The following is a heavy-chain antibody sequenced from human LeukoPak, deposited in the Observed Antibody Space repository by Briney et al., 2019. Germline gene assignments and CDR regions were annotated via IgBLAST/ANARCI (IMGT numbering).Heavy chain of an antibody. V-gene: IGHV3-11*01. Sequence: GGSLRLSCAASGFTFSDYYMSWLRQARGKGLEWVSYISDTGSVIYYADSVKGRFTISRDNAKNSLYLQMNSLRAEDTAVYYCARDPPQATQTYYFDQGYFQHWGQGTLVTVSS. CDR3: ARDPPQATQTYYFDQGYFQH. D-gene: IGHD3-22*01. J-gene: IGHJ1*01. CDR2: ISDTGSVI. CDR1: GFTFSDYY.